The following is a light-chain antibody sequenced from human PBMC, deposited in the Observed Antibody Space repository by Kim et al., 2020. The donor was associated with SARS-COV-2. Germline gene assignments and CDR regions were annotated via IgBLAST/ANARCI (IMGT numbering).Light chain of an antibody. J-gene: IGLJ2*01. CDR3: SSYAGGSTL. Sequence: LTQPASVSGSTGQSITISCTGSSSDVGGYNYVSWYRQHPGKAPKLIIYDVSSRPSGVSNRFSGSKSGNTASLTISGLQPEDEADYHCSSYAGGSTLFGGGTQLTVL. V-gene: IGLV2-14*03. CDR2: DVS. CDR1: SSDVGGYNY.